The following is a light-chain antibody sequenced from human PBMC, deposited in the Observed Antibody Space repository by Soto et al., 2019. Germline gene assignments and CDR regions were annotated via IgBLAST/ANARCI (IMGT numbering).Light chain of an antibody. CDR3: QEYDNWPPWT. J-gene: IGKJ1*01. Sequence: EIVMTQSPATLSVSPGERVTLSCRASQSVFSSLAWYQQKPGQAPRLLIYGAATRATDVPARFSGSGSGTEFTLTISGLQSEDFAVYYCQEYDNWPPWTFGQGTKVDIK. CDR1: QSVFSS. V-gene: IGKV3-15*01. CDR2: GAA.